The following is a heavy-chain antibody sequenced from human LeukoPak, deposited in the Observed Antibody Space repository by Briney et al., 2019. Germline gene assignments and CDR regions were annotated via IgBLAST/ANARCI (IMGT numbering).Heavy chain of an antibody. CDR3: ARVLRYDTSGYFYSFWFDP. J-gene: IGHJ5*02. D-gene: IGHD3-22*01. V-gene: IGHV4-34*01. CDR2: AYNTGST. Sequence: SETLSLTCAVYGGSFSGYYWSWIRQPPGEGLEWIGMAYNTGSTYFNPSLKSRVTIPVDTSRNQFSLKLASVTAADTATYYCARVLRYDTSGYFYSFWFDPWGQGTPVTVSS. CDR1: GGSFSGYY.